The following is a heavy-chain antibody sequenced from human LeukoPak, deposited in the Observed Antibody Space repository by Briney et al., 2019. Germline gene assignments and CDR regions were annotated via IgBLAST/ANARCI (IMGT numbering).Heavy chain of an antibody. CDR3: ARDLVTVTKGFDI. V-gene: IGHV4-59*11. J-gene: IGHJ3*02. CDR1: ADSFSSHY. Sequence: SETLSLTCAVSADSFSSHYWTWIRQPPGKGLEWIGYISYIGSTNYNPSLKSRVTISIDMSKNQFPLKLSSVTVADTAVYYCARDLVTVTKGFDIWGQGTMVTVSS. CDR2: ISYIGST. D-gene: IGHD4-17*01.